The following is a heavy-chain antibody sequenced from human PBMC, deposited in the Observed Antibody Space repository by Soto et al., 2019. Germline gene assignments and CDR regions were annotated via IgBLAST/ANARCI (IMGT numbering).Heavy chain of an antibody. D-gene: IGHD1-26*01. Sequence: QVQLVESGGGVLQPGRSLRLSCAASGFTFSSFAMHWVRQAPGKGLEWVAFISYDGSNTYYADSVKGRVTISRDNSKKTVYLEINSLRAEDTAVYHCAKDLTLGIVGAWGHYFEYWGQGTLVTVPS. CDR1: GFTFSSFA. J-gene: IGHJ4*02. CDR3: AKDLTLGIVGAWGHYFEY. CDR2: ISYDGSNT. V-gene: IGHV3-30-3*01.